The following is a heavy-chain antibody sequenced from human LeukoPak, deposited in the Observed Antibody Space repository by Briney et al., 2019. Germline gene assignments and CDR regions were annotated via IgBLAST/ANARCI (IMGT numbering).Heavy chain of an antibody. CDR2: INHSGST. Sequence: SETLSLTCAVYGGSFSGYYWSWIRQPPGKGLEWIGEINHSGSTNYNPSLKSRVTISVDTSKNQFSLKLSSVTAADTAVYYCARGGYDFWSGYRYYYYYMGVWGKGTTVTVSS. CDR1: GGSFSGYY. V-gene: IGHV4-34*01. J-gene: IGHJ6*03. D-gene: IGHD3-3*01. CDR3: ARGGYDFWSGYRYYYYYMGV.